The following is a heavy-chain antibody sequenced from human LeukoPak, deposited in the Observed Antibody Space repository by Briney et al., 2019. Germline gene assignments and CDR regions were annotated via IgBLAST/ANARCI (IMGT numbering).Heavy chain of an antibody. CDR2: ISSSGGTM. CDR3: AKDKPIDY. V-gene: IGHV3-48*01. D-gene: IGHD1-14*01. CDR1: GLTFSSYS. J-gene: IGHJ4*02. Sequence: GGSLRLSCAVSGLTFSSYSMSWVRQAPGKGLEWLSYISSSGGTMYYADSVKGRFTISRDNSKNTVFLQMNTLRTEDTAVYFCAKDKPIDYWGQGTLVTVSS.